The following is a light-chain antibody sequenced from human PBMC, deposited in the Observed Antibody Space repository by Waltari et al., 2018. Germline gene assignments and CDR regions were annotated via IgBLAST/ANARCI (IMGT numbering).Light chain of an antibody. V-gene: IGLV2-14*03. CDR1: SSDIGSYNS. CDR2: DVS. Sequence: QSALTQPASLSGSPGQSITISCTGTSSDIGSYNSVSWYQQHPGEAPKLMIYDVSVRPSGVSNRFSGSKSGNTASLTISGLQTEDEADYYCSSSTSRTALLFGGGTKLTVL. J-gene: IGLJ2*01. CDR3: SSSTSRTALL.